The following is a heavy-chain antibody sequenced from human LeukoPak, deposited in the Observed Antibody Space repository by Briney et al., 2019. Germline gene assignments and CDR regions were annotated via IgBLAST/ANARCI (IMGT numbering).Heavy chain of an antibody. CDR2: INHTGST. V-gene: IGHV4-34*01. CDR1: GGSLSGAY. Sequence: SETLSLTCTVQGGSLSGAYWTWIRQPPGKGLEWIGEINHTGSTNYNPSFKSRVTMSADTPKNHLSLNLTSVTAADTAVYYCARGPVRLARPYDYWGQGILVTVSS. CDR3: ARGPVRLARPYDY. J-gene: IGHJ4*02. D-gene: IGHD3-9*01.